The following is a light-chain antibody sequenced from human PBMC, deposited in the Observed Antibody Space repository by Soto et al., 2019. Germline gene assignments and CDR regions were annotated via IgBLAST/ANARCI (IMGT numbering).Light chain of an antibody. V-gene: IGLV2-14*01. Sequence: QSALTQPASVSGSPGQSITISCTGTSSDVGGYNFVSWYQQHPGKAPKLMIYDVSNRPSGVSNRFSGSKSANTASLTISGLQDEDEADYHCPSYTNTSTVVFGGGTKVTVL. CDR1: SSDVGGYNF. CDR2: DVS. J-gene: IGLJ2*01. CDR3: PSYTNTSTVV.